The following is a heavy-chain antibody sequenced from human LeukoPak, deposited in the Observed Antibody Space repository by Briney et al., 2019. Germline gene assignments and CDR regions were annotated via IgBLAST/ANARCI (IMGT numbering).Heavy chain of an antibody. Sequence: GASVKVSCKASGYTFTSYGISWVRQAPGQGLEWMGWISAYNGNTNYAQKLQGRVTMTTDTSTSTAYMELRSLRSDDTAVYYCARDSTIAAAGTMGGAVTCDYWGQGTLVTVSS. CDR2: ISAYNGNT. CDR1: GYTFTSYG. J-gene: IGHJ4*02. CDR3: ARDSTIAAAGTMGGAVTCDY. D-gene: IGHD6-13*01. V-gene: IGHV1-18*01.